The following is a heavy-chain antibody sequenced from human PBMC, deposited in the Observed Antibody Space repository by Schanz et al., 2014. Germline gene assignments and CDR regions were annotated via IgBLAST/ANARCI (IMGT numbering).Heavy chain of an antibody. CDR3: VKDLQRELLRDDHYYGMDV. Sequence: QVQLVESGGGLVKPGGSLRLSCVVSGFIFSDHYMSWIRQAPGKGLEWVAVIWYDGTDRYYADSVKGRFTISRDNSKNTLYLQMNSLRAEDTAVYYCVKDLQRELLRDDHYYGMDVWGQGTTVTVSS. CDR2: IWYDGTDR. D-gene: IGHD1-26*01. J-gene: IGHJ6*02. V-gene: IGHV3-30*02. CDR1: GFIFSDHY.